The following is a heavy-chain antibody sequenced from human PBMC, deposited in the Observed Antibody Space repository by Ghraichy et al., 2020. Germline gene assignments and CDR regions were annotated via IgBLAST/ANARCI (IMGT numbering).Heavy chain of an antibody. Sequence: SETLSLTCTVSGDSISSSSYLWGWIRQPPGQGLEWIGSIYYSGTTYYNPSLKSRVSISVDTSKNQFSLNLSSVTAADTAVYYCARSRSGGIIITFGGIVARLDVWGKVTTVTVSS. V-gene: IGHV4-39*01. CDR2: IYYSGTT. D-gene: IGHD3-16*02. CDR1: GDSISSSSYL. J-gene: IGHJ6*04. CDR3: ARSRSGGIIITFGGIVARLDV.